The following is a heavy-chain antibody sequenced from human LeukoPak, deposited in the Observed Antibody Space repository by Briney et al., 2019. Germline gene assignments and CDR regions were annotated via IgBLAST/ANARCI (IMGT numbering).Heavy chain of an antibody. V-gene: IGHV3-48*03. Sequence: PGGSLRLSCAASQFTLRTYEMNWVRQAPGKGLEWVSYISGTGRTIFYADSVKGRFTISRDDAKNSLYLQMNSLRAEDTAVYYCARDQWFGELSTFYGMDVWAKGPRSPSP. J-gene: IGHJ6*02. CDR3: ARDQWFGELSTFYGMDV. CDR1: QFTLRTYE. D-gene: IGHD3-10*01. CDR2: ISGTGRTI.